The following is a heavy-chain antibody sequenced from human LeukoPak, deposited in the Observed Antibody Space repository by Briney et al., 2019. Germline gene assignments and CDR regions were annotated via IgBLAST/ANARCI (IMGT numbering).Heavy chain of an antibody. V-gene: IGHV1-46*01. Sequence: ASVKVSCKASGYTLTSYYMHWVRQAPGQGLEWMGIINPSGGHTSYAQKFQGRLTMTRDTSTNTVYMELTSLRSEDTAVYYCAREVMDNLRFDYWGQGTLVTVSS. CDR3: AREVMDNLRFDY. J-gene: IGHJ4*02. D-gene: IGHD1-14*01. CDR2: INPSGGHT. CDR1: GYTLTSYY.